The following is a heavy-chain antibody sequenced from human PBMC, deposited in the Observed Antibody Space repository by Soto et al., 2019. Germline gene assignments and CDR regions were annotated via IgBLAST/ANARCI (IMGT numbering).Heavy chain of an antibody. CDR1: GPTLSELS. Sequence: QVQLVQSGAEVKKAGASVKVSCKVSGPTLSELSMHWVRQAPGKGIEWMGGFDPSEGETMYAQKLEGRVTMTEDTATDTAYMELSSLTSEDTAVYDCTTGEYVSSAYHPPEFDSWGQGTLVTVSS. J-gene: IGHJ4*02. V-gene: IGHV1-24*01. D-gene: IGHD3-22*01. CDR2: FDPSEGET. CDR3: TTGEYVSSAYHPPEFDS.